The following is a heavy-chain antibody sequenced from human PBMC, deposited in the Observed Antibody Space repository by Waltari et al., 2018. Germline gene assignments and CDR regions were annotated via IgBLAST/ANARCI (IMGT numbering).Heavy chain of an antibody. CDR1: GGSISSGSYY. CDR3: ARGFGDYPRSAFDI. Sequence: QVQLQESGPGLVKPSQTLSLTCTVSGGSISSGSYYWSWIRQPAGKGLEWIGRIYTRGSHNDTPPLKSRVTRSVDTSKNQFSLKLSSVTAADTAVYYCARGFGDYPRSAFDIWGQGTMVTVSS. V-gene: IGHV4-61*02. CDR2: IYTRGSH. J-gene: IGHJ3*02. D-gene: IGHD4-17*01.